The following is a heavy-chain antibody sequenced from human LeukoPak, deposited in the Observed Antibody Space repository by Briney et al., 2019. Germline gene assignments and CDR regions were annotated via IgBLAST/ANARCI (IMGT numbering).Heavy chain of an antibody. CDR2: IYQRGGGNT. CDR1: GYSISSGYY. CDR3: ARGPTYQPIDY. Sequence: SETLSLTCTVTGYSISSGYYWGWIRQPPGKGLEWIGSIYQRGGGNTYYNPSLKSRVSILVDTPNDQFSLKLNSVTAADTAVYYCARGPTYQPIDYWGQGTLVTVSS. D-gene: IGHD2-2*01. J-gene: IGHJ4*02. V-gene: IGHV4-38-2*02.